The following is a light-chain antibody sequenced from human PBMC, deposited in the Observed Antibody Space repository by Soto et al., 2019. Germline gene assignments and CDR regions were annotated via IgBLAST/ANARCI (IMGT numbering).Light chain of an antibody. J-gene: IGKJ1*01. V-gene: IGKV1-6*01. CDR3: LQDYNFPWT. CDR2: AAS. CDR1: QGISND. Sequence: AIQMTQSPSSLSASLGDRVNITCRASQGISNDLGWYQQKPGNAPRLLIYAASSLQSGVPSRFSGSGSGTDFTLTISSLQPEDFATYYCLQDYNFPWTFGQGTKV.